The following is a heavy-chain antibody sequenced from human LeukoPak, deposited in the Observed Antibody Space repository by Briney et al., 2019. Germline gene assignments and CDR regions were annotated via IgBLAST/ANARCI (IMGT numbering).Heavy chain of an antibody. Sequence: ASVKVSCKASGYSFTNHDIHWVRQAPGQRLEWMGCINPDNGNTKYSQEFQGRVTMTRDTSISTAYMELSRLRSDDTAVYYCARAPPFYYDSSGWAFDIWGQGTMVTVSS. V-gene: IGHV1-2*02. CDR3: ARAPPFYYDSSGWAFDI. CDR1: GYSFTNHD. D-gene: IGHD3-22*01. J-gene: IGHJ3*02. CDR2: INPDNGNT.